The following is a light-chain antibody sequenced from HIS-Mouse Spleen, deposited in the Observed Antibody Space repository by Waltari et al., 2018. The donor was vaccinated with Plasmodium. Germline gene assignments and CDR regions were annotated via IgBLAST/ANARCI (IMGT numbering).Light chain of an antibody. CDR2: YYSDSGT. V-gene: IGLV5-37*01. J-gene: IGLJ3*02. CDR1: SDINVGSYN. CDR3: MIWPSNASGV. Sequence: QPVLTQPPSSSASPGESARLTCTLPSDINVGSYNIYWYQQTPGSPPRYLLYYYSDSGTGQGSGGPSRFSGSKDASAKTGILLISGLQSEDEADYYCMIWPSNASGVFGGGTKLTVL.